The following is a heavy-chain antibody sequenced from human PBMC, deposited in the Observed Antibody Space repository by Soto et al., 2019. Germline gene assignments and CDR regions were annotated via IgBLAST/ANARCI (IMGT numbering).Heavy chain of an antibody. CDR1: GSTFSNYA. CDR3: AKDYSGVWSRGIDL. V-gene: IGHV3-23*01. J-gene: IGHJ5*02. CDR2: ISDAGERT. D-gene: IGHD6-19*01. Sequence: GGSLRLSCAATGSTFSNYAMTWVRRAAGKGLEWVSGISDAGERTNYADSVRGRFTVFRDNSKNILYLQMNTLRVEDTAVYYCAKDYSGVWSRGIDLWGQGTLVTVSS.